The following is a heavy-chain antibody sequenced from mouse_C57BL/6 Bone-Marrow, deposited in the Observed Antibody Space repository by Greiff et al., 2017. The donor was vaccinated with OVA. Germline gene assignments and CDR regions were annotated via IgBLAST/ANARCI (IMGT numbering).Heavy chain of an antibody. CDR2: IHPNSGST. V-gene: IGHV1-64*01. Sequence: QVQLQQPGAELVKPGASVKLSCKASGYTFTSYWMHWVKQRPGQGLEWIGMIHPNSGSTNYNEKFKSKATLTVATSSSTAYMQLGSLTSEYSAVYYCASACVLLRYCYAMDYWGQGTSVTVSS. CDR1: GYTFTSYW. CDR3: ASACVLLRYCYAMDY. D-gene: IGHD1-1*01. J-gene: IGHJ4*01.